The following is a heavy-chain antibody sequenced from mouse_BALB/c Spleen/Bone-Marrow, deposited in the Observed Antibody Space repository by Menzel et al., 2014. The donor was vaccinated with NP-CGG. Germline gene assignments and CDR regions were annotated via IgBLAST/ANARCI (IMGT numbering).Heavy chain of an antibody. CDR2: ISSGSSTI. J-gene: IGHJ2*01. V-gene: IGHV5-17*02. Sequence: EVQRVESGGGLVQPGGSRKLSCAASGFTFSSFGMHWVRQAPERGLEWAAYISSGSSTIFYADTVKGRFTISRDNPKNTLFLQMTSLRSEDTAMYYCARGGNWEDFDYWGQGTTLTVSS. CDR3: ARGGNWEDFDY. CDR1: GFTFSSFG. D-gene: IGHD4-1*01.